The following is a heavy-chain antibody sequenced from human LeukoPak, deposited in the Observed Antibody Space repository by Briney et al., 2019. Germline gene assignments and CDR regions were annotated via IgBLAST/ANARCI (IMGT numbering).Heavy chain of an antibody. V-gene: IGHV1-45*02. D-gene: IGHD3-3*01. CDR1: GYTFTYHY. CDR3: ARVRRITIFGVVIGRDAFDI. CDR2: ITPFNGNT. J-gene: IGHJ3*02. Sequence: GSSVKVSCKASGYTFTYHYLHWVRQAPGQALEWMGWITPFNGNTYYAQKFQDRVTITRDRSMSTAYMELSSLRSEDTAVYYCARVRRITIFGVVIGRDAFDIWGQGTMVTVSS.